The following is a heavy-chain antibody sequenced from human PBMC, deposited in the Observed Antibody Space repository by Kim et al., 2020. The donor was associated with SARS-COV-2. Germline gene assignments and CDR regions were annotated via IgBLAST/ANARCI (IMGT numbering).Heavy chain of an antibody. CDR3: ARHPRQWLRLTYHRGYFDY. Sequence: GESLQISCKGSGYSFTSYWISWVRQMPGKGLEWMGRIDPSDSYTNYSPSFQGHVTISADKSISTAYLQWSSLKASDTAMYYCARHPRQWLRLTYHRGYFDYWGQGTLVTVSS. J-gene: IGHJ4*02. V-gene: IGHV5-10-1*01. D-gene: IGHD5-12*01. CDR1: GYSFTSYW. CDR2: IDPSDSYT.